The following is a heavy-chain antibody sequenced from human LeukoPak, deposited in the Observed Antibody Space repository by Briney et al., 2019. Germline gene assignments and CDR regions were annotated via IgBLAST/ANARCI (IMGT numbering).Heavy chain of an antibody. D-gene: IGHD1-26*01. CDR1: GFTFSSYG. Sequence: GSLRLSCADSGFTFSSYGMHWVRQAPGKGLEWVSVISYDGSNKYYADSVKGRFTISRDNSKNTLYLQMNSLRAEDTRVYYCARHPGRYPALGYFDYWGQGTLVSVSS. V-gene: IGHV3-30*03. CDR2: ISYDGSNK. CDR3: ARHPGRYPALGYFDY. J-gene: IGHJ4*02.